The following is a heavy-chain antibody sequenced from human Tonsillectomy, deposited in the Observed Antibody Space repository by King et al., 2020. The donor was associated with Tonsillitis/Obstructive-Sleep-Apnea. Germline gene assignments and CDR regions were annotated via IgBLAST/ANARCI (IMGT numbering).Heavy chain of an antibody. CDR1: GYTFTGYY. Sequence: QLVQSGAEVKKPGASVKVSCKASGYTFTGYYMHRVRQAPGQGLEWMGWINPNSGDTNYAQKFQGRVTMTRDTSISTAYMEVSRLRSDDTAVYYCARDLRGYSYGADSYYFDYWGQGTLVTVSS. CDR3: ARDLRGYSYGADSYYFDY. V-gene: IGHV1-2*02. J-gene: IGHJ4*02. CDR2: INPNSGDT. D-gene: IGHD5-18*01.